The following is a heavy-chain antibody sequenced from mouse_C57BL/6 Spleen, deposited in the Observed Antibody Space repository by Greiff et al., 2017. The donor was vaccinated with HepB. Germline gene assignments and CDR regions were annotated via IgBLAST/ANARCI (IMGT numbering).Heavy chain of an antibody. CDR3: ARVSITTVVALYWYFDV. J-gene: IGHJ1*03. CDR2: ISDGGSYT. D-gene: IGHD1-1*01. CDR1: GFTFSSYA. Sequence: EVQLQESGGGLVKPGGSLKLSCAASGFTFSSYAMSWVRQTPEKRLEWVATISDGGSYTYYPDNVKGRFTISRDNAKNNLYLQMSHLKSEDTAMYYCARVSITTVVALYWYFDVWGTGTTVTVSS. V-gene: IGHV5-4*01.